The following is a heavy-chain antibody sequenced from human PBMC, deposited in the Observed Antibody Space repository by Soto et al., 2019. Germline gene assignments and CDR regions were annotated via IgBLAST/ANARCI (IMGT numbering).Heavy chain of an antibody. D-gene: IGHD5-18*01. CDR2: IIPIFGTA. J-gene: IGHJ6*02. Sequence: QVQLVQSGAEVKKPGSSVKVSCKASGGTFTSYAISWVRQAPGQGLEWMGGIIPIFGTADYAQKFQGRVTITADEATSTAHMELSSLRSEDTAVYYCATQGLPNYYSYGMDVWGQGTTVTVSS. CDR3: ATQGLPNYYSYGMDV. V-gene: IGHV1-69*12. CDR1: GGTFTSYA.